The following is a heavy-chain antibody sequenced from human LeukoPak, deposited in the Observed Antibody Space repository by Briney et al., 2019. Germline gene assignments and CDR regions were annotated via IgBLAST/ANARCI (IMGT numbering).Heavy chain of an antibody. V-gene: IGHV4-39*07. D-gene: IGHD5-18*01. CDR1: GGSISTSNYY. CDR3: ARGLPTDY. J-gene: IGHJ4*02. Sequence: TSETLSLTCTVSGGSISTSNYYWGWIRQPPGKGLEWIGNIFYSGSTYYSPSLKSRVTISLDTSRNQFSLKLNSVTAADTAVYYCARGLPTDYWGQGILVTVSS. CDR2: IFYSGST.